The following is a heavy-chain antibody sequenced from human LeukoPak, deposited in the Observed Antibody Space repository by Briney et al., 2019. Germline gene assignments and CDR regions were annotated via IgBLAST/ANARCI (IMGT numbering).Heavy chain of an antibody. Sequence: SQTLSLTCALSGDSFSNKNTAWNWIRQSPSRGLEWLGRTYYRSTWYNDYAVSVRARITVNPDTSKNQFSLHLNSVTPEDTAVYYCARRLTQYDCFDPWGQGILVTVSS. CDR1: GDSFSNKNTA. CDR3: ARRLTQYDCFDP. CDR2: TYYRSTWYN. V-gene: IGHV6-1*01. J-gene: IGHJ5*02. D-gene: IGHD2-2*01.